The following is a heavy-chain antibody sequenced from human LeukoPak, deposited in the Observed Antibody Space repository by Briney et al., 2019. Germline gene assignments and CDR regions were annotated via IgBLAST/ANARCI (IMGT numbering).Heavy chain of an antibody. CDR3: AKGRITMVRGVIVY. D-gene: IGHD3-10*01. CDR2: ISSSGSTI. J-gene: IGHJ4*02. CDR1: GFTFSDYY. Sequence: PGGSLRLSCAASGFTFSDYYMSWIRQAPGKGLEWVSYISSSGSTIYYADSVKGRFTISRDNAKNSLHLQMNSLRAEDTAVYYCAKGRITMVRGVIVYWGQGTLVTVSS. V-gene: IGHV3-11*01.